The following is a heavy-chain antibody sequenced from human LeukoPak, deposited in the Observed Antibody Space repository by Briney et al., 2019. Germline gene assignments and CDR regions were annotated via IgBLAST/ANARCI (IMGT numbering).Heavy chain of an antibody. J-gene: IGHJ6*02. CDR3: ASDTVTSLIYYYYGMDV. V-gene: IGHV1-46*01. Sequence: ASVKVSCKASGYTVTSYYMHWVRQAPGQGLEWMGILNPSGGSSSYAQKFQGRATLTRATSTSTVYMGLSSLRSEDTAVYYCASDTVTSLIYYYYGMDVWGQGTTVTVS. CDR1: GYTVTSYY. CDR2: LNPSGGSS. D-gene: IGHD4-11*01.